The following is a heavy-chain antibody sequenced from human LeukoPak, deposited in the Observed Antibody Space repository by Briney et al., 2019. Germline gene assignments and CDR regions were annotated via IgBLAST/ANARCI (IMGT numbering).Heavy chain of an antibody. J-gene: IGHJ5*02. CDR1: GGSITGGSW. CDR3: ARGIAVAGSIWFDP. Sequence: SETLSLICAVSGGSITGGSWWSWVRQPPGKGLEWIGEIYHSGSTNNNPPLKSRVTISVDKSKNQFSLRLSSVTAADTAVYYCARGIAVAGSIWFDPWGQGTLVTVSS. CDR2: IYHSGST. D-gene: IGHD6-19*01. V-gene: IGHV4-4*02.